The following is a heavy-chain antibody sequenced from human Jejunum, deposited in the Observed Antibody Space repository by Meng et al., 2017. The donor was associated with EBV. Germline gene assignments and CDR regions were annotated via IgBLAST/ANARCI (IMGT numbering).Heavy chain of an antibody. CDR2: ISAGSGAT. Sequence: VHLVQLGAELKKPGASVKFSCKASGYTLSNYALHWVRQAPGQGLEWMGYISAGSGATKNSQKFQGRVTFTRDTSASTVYMELSSLRSEDTAMYYCARGSSWNRGDYWGQGTLVTVSS. CDR1: GYTLSNYA. V-gene: IGHV1-3*01. CDR3: ARGSSWNRGDY. J-gene: IGHJ4*02. D-gene: IGHD6-13*01.